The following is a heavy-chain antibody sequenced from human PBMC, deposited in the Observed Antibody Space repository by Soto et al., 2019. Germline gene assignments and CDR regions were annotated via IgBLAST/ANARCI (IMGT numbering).Heavy chain of an antibody. CDR2: ISYDGSNK. CDR3: AKGSSSPPLDP. J-gene: IGHJ5*02. V-gene: IGHV3-30*18. D-gene: IGHD6-13*01. CDR1: GFTFSSYG. Sequence: GGSLRLSCAASGFTFSSYGMHWVRQAPGKGLEWVAVISYDGSNKYYADSVKGRFTISRDNSKNTLYLQMNSLRAEDTAVYYCAKGSSSPPLDPWGQGTLVTVSS.